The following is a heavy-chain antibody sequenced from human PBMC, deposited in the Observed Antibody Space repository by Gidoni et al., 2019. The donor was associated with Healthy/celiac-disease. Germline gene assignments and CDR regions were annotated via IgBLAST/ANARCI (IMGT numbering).Heavy chain of an antibody. D-gene: IGHD4-17*01. CDR2: IRSKAYGGTT. CDR1: GFTFGDYA. J-gene: IGHJ5*02. CDR3: TRVGDYDFLPLFNWFDP. V-gene: IGHV3-49*03. Sequence: EVQLVESGGGLVQPGRSLRLSCTASGFTFGDYAQSWFRQAPGKGLEWVGFIRSKAYGGTTEYAASVKGRFTISRDDSKSIAYLQMNSLKTEDTAVYYCTRVGDYDFLPLFNWFDPWGQGTLVTVSS.